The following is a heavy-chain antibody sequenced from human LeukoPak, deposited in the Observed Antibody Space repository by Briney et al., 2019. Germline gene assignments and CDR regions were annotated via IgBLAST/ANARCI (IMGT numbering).Heavy chain of an antibody. D-gene: IGHD2-21*02. CDR2: IKQYGTEK. CDR3: ARDGGHGGDLDY. V-gene: IGHV3-7*01. J-gene: IGHJ4*02. Sequence: GGSLRLSCAASGFTFTTYWMHWVRQAPGKGLEWVANIKQYGTEKHYVDSVKGRFTISRDNGKNSLYLQMNSLRAEDTALYYCARDGGHGGDLDYWGQGTLVTVSS. CDR1: GFTFTTYW.